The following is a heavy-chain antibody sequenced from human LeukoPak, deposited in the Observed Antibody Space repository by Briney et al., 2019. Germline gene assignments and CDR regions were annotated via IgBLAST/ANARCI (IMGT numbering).Heavy chain of an antibody. V-gene: IGHV3-23*01. J-gene: IGHJ3*02. CDR2: ISGSGGST. CDR3: ARAYPQGVVVVPPAVGRAFDI. D-gene: IGHD2-2*01. CDR1: GFTFSSYA. Sequence: GGSLRLSCAASGFTFSSYAMSWVRQAPGKGLEWVSAISGSGGSTYYADSVKGRFTISRDNSKNTLYLQMNSLRAEDTAVYYCARAYPQGVVVVPPAVGRAFDIWGQGTMVIVSS.